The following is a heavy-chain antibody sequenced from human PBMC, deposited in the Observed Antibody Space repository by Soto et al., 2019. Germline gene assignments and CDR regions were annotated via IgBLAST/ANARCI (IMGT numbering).Heavy chain of an antibody. CDR1: GYSFTSYW. J-gene: IGHJ4*02. CDR3: ARLVSVGGNGRGHFDY. Sequence: GESLKISCKGSGYSFTSYWISWVRQMPGKGLEWLGRIDPSDSYTNDSPSFQGHVTISADKSISTAYLQWSSLKASDTAMYYCARLVSVGGNGRGHFDYWGQGTLVTVSS. D-gene: IGHD2-15*01. V-gene: IGHV5-10-1*01. CDR2: IDPSDSYT.